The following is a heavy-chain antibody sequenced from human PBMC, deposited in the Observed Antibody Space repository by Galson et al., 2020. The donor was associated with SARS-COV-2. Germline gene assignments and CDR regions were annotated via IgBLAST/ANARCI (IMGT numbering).Heavy chain of an antibody. J-gene: IGHJ4*02. CDR3: AILGYYDSSGYVTDY. CDR1: GFTFSSYA. D-gene: IGHD3-22*01. CDR2: ISYDGSNK. Sequence: GGSLRLSCAASGFTFSSYAMHWVRQAPGKGLEWVAVISYDGSNKYYADSVKGRFTISRDNSKNTLYLQMNSLRAEDTAVYYCAILGYYDSSGYVTDYWGQGTLVTVSS. V-gene: IGHV3-30*04.